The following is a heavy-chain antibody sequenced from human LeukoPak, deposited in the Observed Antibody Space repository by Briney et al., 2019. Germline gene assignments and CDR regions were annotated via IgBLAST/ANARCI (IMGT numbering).Heavy chain of an antibody. Sequence: SVKVSCKASGGTFSSYAISWVRQAPGQGLEWMGGIIPIFGTANYAQKFQGRVTITADESTSTAYMELSSLRSEDTAVYYCARAESYYYDSSGYSGFDYWGQGTLVTVSS. D-gene: IGHD3-22*01. CDR3: ARAESYYYDSSGYSGFDY. J-gene: IGHJ4*02. CDR2: IIPIFGTA. CDR1: GGTFSSYA. V-gene: IGHV1-69*13.